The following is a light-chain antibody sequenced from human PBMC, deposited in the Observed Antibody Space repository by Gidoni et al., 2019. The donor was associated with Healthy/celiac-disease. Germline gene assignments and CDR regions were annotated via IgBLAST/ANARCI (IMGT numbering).Light chain of an antibody. CDR3: SSYAGSFV. J-gene: IGLJ2*01. CDR1: SSDVGGYNY. CDR2: EVS. V-gene: IGLV2-8*01. Sequence: QSALTQPPSASGAPGQSVTISCTGTSSDVGGYNYVSWYQQHPGKAPKLMLYEVSKRPSGVPDRFSGSKSGNTASLTVSGLQAEDEADYYCSSYAGSFVFGGGTKLTVL.